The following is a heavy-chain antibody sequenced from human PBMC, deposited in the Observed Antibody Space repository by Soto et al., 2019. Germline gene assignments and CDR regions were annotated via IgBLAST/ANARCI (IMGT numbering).Heavy chain of an antibody. V-gene: IGHV4-39*01. J-gene: IGHJ6*03. CDR2: IYYSGST. D-gene: IGHD3-10*01. Sequence: PSETLSLTCTVSGGSISSSSYYWGWIRQPPGKGLEWIGSIYYSGSTYYNPSLKSRVTISVDTSKNQFSLKLSSVTAADTAVYYCARHFGELFSRYYHYYLAVWGKGTTVTVSS. CDR1: GGSISSSSYY. CDR3: ARHFGELFSRYYHYYLAV.